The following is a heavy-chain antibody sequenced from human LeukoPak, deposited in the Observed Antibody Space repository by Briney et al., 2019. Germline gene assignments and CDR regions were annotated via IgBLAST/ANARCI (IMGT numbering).Heavy chain of an antibody. CDR1: GFTFSSYE. D-gene: IGHD3-3*01. J-gene: IGHJ6*03. Sequence: GGSLRLSCAASGFTFSSYEMIWVRQAPGKGLEWVSYIGASGSDEHYADSVEGRFTISRDNAKNSLYLQMDSLRAEDTAVYYCAREGFGVVRYYYYYMDVWGKGTTVTVSS. V-gene: IGHV3-48*03. CDR3: AREGFGVVRYYYYYMDV. CDR2: IGASGSDE.